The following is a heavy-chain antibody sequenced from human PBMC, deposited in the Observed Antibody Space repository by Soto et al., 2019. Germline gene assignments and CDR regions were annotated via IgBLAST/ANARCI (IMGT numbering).Heavy chain of an antibody. CDR1: GYTFTSYG. V-gene: IGHV1-18*01. J-gene: IGHJ3*02. CDR3: ARVNSAYDSSGYYSGAPHQIRAFDI. CDR2: ISAYNGNT. D-gene: IGHD3-22*01. Sequence: ASVKVSCKASGYTFTSYGISWVRQAPGQGLEWMGWISAYNGNTNYAQKLQGRVTMTRDTSTSTAYMELSSLRSEDTAVYYCARVNSAYDSSGYYSGAPHQIRAFDIWGQGTMVTVSS.